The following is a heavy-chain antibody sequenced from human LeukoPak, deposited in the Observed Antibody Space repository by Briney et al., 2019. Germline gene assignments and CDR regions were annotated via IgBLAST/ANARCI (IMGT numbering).Heavy chain of an antibody. CDR3: ARLQLIASAFDI. Sequence: SETLSLTCAVYGGSFSGYYWSWIRQPPGKGLEWIGEINHSGSTNYNPSLKSRVTISVDTSKNQFSLKLSSVTAADTAVYYCARLQLIASAFDIWGQGTMVTVSS. D-gene: IGHD3-16*01. CDR1: GGSFSGYY. V-gene: IGHV4-34*01. CDR2: INHSGST. J-gene: IGHJ3*02.